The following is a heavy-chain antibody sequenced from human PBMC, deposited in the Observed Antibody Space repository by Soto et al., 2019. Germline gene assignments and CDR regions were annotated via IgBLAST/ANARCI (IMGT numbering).Heavy chain of an antibody. D-gene: IGHD1-20*01. Sequence: GGSLRLSCAASGFTFSNAWMSWVRQTPGKGLEWVGRIKSKTDAETTDYAAPVKGRFTISRDDSKNALYLQMNSLKTEDTAVYYCTTLYQGISNWGQGTLVTVSS. J-gene: IGHJ4*02. V-gene: IGHV3-15*01. CDR1: GFTFSNAW. CDR2: IKSKTDAETT. CDR3: TTLYQGISN.